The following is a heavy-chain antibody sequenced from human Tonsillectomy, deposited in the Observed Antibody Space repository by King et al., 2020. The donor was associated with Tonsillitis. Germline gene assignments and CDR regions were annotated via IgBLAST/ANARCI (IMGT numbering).Heavy chain of an antibody. CDR3: ARDTSSDWYFDL. CDR2: IRNNSNTI. V-gene: IGHV3-48*04. J-gene: IGHJ2*01. CDR1: VFNFNNYG. Sequence: VQLVESGGGLVQPGGSLRLSCAASVFNFNNYGMNWVRQAPGKGPEWISYIRNNSNTIYYADSVKGRFTISRDNAKNSLFLQMNSLRAEDTAIYYCARDTSSDWYFDLWGRGTLVTVSS.